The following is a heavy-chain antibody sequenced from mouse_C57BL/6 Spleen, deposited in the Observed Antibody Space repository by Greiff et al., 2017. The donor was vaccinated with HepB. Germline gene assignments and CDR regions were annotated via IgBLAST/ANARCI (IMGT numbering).Heavy chain of an antibody. Sequence: VQGVESGAELVRPGASVTLSCKASGYTFTDYEMHWVKQTPVHGLEWIGAIDPETGGTAYNQKFKGKAILTADKSSSTAYMELRSLTSEDSAVYYCTRRGVVARGYFDVWGTGTTVTVSS. V-gene: IGHV1-15*01. J-gene: IGHJ1*03. CDR2: IDPETGGT. D-gene: IGHD1-1*01. CDR3: TRRGVVARGYFDV. CDR1: GYTFTDYE.